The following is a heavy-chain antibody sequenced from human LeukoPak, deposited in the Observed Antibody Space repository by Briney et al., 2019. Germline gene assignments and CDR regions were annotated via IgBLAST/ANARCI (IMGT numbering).Heavy chain of an antibody. J-gene: IGHJ5*02. Sequence: SETLSLTCAVYGGSFSGYYWSWIRQPPGKGLEWIGEINHSGSTNYNPSLKSRVTISVDTSKNQFSLKLSSVTAADTAVYYCARGGFTMSDPWGQGTLVTVSS. V-gene: IGHV4-34*01. CDR1: GGSFSGYY. D-gene: IGHD3-10*02. CDR2: INHSGST. CDR3: ARGGFTMSDP.